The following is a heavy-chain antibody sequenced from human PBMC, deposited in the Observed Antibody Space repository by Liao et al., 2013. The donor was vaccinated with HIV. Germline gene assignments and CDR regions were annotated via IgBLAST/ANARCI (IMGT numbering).Heavy chain of an antibody. CDR1: GGSFNGYY. D-gene: IGHD1-14*01. CDR3: ARGLLAPEPTRSDAFDI. CDR2: INHSGKT. Sequence: QVQLQQWGAGLLKPSETLSLTCAVYGGSFNGYYWSWIRQPPGKGLEWIGEINHSGKTNYNPSLKSRVTISVDASRNQFSLKMNSVTAADTAVYYCARGLLAPEPTRSDAFDIWDQGTLVTVFS. V-gene: IGHV4-34*01. J-gene: IGHJ3*02.